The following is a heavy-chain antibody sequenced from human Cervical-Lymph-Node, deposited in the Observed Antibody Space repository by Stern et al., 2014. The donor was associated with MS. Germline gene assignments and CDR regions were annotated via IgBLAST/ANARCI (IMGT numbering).Heavy chain of an antibody. V-gene: IGHV1-69*01. J-gene: IGHJ3*02. CDR1: GGTFSSYA. CDR2: IIPIFGTA. D-gene: IGHD3-22*01. CDR3: ASLPNYYDSSGYSGAFDI. Sequence: VQLVESGAEVKKPGPSVKVSCKASGGTFSSYAISWVRQAPGQGLEWMGGIIPIFGTANYAQKFQGGVTITADESTSTAYMELSSLRSEDTAVYYCASLPNYYDSSGYSGAFDIWGQGTMVTVSS.